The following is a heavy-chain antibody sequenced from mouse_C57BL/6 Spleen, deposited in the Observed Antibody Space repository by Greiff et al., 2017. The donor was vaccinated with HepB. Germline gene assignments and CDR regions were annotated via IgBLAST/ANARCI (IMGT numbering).Heavy chain of an antibody. Sequence: EVQLQQSGAELVKPGASVKLSCTASGFNIKDYYMHWVKQRTEQGLEWIGRIDPEDGETKYALKFQGKATITADTSSNTAYLQLSSLTSEDTAVYYCAGGSSYDWYFDVWGTGTTVTVSS. CDR3: AGGSSYDWYFDV. V-gene: IGHV14-2*01. J-gene: IGHJ1*03. D-gene: IGHD1-1*01. CDR2: IDPEDGET. CDR1: GFNIKDYY.